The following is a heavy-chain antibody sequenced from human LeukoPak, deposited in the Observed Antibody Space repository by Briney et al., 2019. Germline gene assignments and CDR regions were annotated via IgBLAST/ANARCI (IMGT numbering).Heavy chain of an antibody. Sequence: GGSLRLSCAASGFTFSSYAMSWVRQAPGKGLEWVAVISYDGSNKYYADSVKGRFTISRDNSKNTLYLQMNSLRAEDTAVYYCAKEVGAVVAATRIIYYYGMDVWGQGTTVTVSS. CDR3: AKEVGAVVAATRIIYYYGMDV. J-gene: IGHJ6*02. CDR1: GFTFSSYA. V-gene: IGHV3-30*18. D-gene: IGHD2-15*01. CDR2: ISYDGSNK.